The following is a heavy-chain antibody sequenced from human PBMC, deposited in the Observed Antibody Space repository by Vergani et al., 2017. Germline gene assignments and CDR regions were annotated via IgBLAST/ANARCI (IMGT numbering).Heavy chain of an antibody. Sequence: QVQLQESGPGLVRPSQTLSLTCTVSGSSISSGDYYWTWIRQPPGKGLEWIGYIYDTGSTYYNPSLESRIFISIDTSEKQFSLNLSSVTAADTAVYYCARSYCNATRCYSIIAVDLWGQGTQVTISS. J-gene: IGHJ3*01. CDR1: GSSISSGDYY. D-gene: IGHD2-2*01. CDR3: ARSYCNATRCYSIIAVDL. V-gene: IGHV4-30-4*01. CDR2: IYDTGST.